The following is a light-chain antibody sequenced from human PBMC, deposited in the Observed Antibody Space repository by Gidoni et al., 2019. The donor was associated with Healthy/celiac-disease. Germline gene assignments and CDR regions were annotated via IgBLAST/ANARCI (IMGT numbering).Light chain of an antibody. Sequence: DIQLPQSPSFLSASVGDRVTITCRASQGIRSYLAWYQQKPGKAPKLLIYAASTLQSGVPSRFSGSGSGTEFTLTISSLQPEDFATYYCQQLNSYPPVTFGQXTKLEIK. CDR2: AAS. CDR1: QGIRSY. CDR3: QQLNSYPPVT. V-gene: IGKV1-9*01. J-gene: IGKJ2*01.